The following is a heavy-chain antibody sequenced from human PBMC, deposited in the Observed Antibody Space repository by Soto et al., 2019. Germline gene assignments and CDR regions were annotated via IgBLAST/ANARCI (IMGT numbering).Heavy chain of an antibody. CDR3: ARSGGNYPHWYFDL. Sequence: RASVKVSCKASGYTFSGSAIHWVRQAPGQRLEWMGWLNVGNGYTKVSGNFQDRVSFSRDTSANTAYMELSSLRLEDTAVFYCARSGGNYPHWYFDLWGRGTLVTVSS. J-gene: IGHJ2*01. D-gene: IGHD1-26*01. CDR2: LNVGNGYT. CDR1: GYTFSGSA. V-gene: IGHV1-3*01.